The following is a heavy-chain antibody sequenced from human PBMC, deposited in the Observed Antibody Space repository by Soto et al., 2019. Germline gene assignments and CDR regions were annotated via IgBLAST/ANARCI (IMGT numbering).Heavy chain of an antibody. D-gene: IGHD6-13*01. CDR2: ISESGGST. V-gene: IGHV3-23*01. J-gene: IGHJ4*02. CDR1: GFSFSDYA. CDR3: AKRSPYSSGWYSPIFDY. Sequence: PGGSLRLSCAASGFSFSDYAMSWVRQAPGKGLEWVSVISESGGSTHYADSVRGRFTVSRDNSTNSLSLRMNSLRDEDTAVYFCAKRSPYSSGWYSPIFDYWGQGALVTVSS.